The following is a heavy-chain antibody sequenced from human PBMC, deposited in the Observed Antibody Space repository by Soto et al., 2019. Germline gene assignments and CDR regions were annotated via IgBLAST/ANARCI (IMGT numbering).Heavy chain of an antibody. D-gene: IGHD6-13*01. V-gene: IGHV4-4*02. CDR2: VYRTGST. Sequence: SETLSLTCAVSSGSIGTSNWWRLVRQPPGKGLEWIGEVYRTGSTTYNPSLESRLTISVDKSKNQFSLKLTSVTAADTAVYYCARARATIAAAAIFDCWGQGTLVTVS. CDR3: ARARATIAAAAIFDC. CDR1: SGSIGTSNW. J-gene: IGHJ4*02.